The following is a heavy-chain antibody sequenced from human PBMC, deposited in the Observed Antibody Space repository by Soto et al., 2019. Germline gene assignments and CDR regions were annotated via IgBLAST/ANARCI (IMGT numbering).Heavy chain of an antibody. CDR1: GGSFSGYY. V-gene: IGHV4-34*01. CDR3: ARGAQGYSSGWYLGYYYYGMDV. CDR2: INHSGST. D-gene: IGHD6-19*01. Sequence: SETLSLTCAVYGGSFSGYYWSWIRQPPGKGLEWIGEINHSGSTNYNPSLKSRVTISVDTSKNQFSLKLSSVTAADTAVYYCARGAQGYSSGWYLGYYYYGMDVWGQGTTVTVSS. J-gene: IGHJ6*02.